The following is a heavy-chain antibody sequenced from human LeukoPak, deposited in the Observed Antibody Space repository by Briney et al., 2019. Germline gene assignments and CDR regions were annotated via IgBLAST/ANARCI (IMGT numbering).Heavy chain of an antibody. CDR1: GFTFRSYG. CDR2: IRYDGTKK. CDR3: AKDPGGEVLPDC. J-gene: IGHJ4*02. D-gene: IGHD1-26*01. V-gene: IGHV3-30*02. Sequence: GGSLRLSCAASGFTFRSYGMHWVRQAPGKGLEWVAFIRYDGTKKNYADSVKGRFTISRDNSKNTVYLEVSSLRAEDTAVYYCAKDPGGEVLPDCWGQGTLVTVSS.